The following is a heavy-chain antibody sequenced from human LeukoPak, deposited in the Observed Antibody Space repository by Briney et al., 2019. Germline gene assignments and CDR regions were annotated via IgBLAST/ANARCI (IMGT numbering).Heavy chain of an antibody. D-gene: IGHD5-24*01. J-gene: IGHJ4*02. CDR3: ARGDGYSWWYFDY. CDR1: GGTFSSYA. V-gene: IGHV1-69*04. Sequence: EASVKVSCTASGGTFSSYAISWVRQAPGQGLEWMGRIIPILGIANYAQKFQGRVTITADKSTSTAYMELSSLRSEDTAVYYCARGDGYSWWYFDYWGQGTLVTVSS. CDR2: IIPILGIA.